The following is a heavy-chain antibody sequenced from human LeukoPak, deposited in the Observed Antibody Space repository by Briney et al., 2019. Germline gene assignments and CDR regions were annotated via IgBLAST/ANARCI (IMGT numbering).Heavy chain of an antibody. V-gene: IGHV1-8*01. CDR3: ARAGDCTNGICYTADFDY. Sequence: ASVKVSCKASGYTFTSYDINWVRQATGQGLEWMGWMNPNSGNTGYAQKFQGRVTMTRNTSISTAYMELSSLRSEDTAVYYCARAGDCTNGICYTADFDYWGQGTLVTVSS. CDR2: MNPNSGNT. D-gene: IGHD2-8*01. J-gene: IGHJ4*02. CDR1: GYTFTSYD.